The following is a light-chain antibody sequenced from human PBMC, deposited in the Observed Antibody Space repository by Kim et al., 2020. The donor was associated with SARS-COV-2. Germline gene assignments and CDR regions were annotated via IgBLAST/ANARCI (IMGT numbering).Light chain of an antibody. V-gene: IGLV2-8*01. CDR3: SSYAGSNNWV. J-gene: IGLJ3*02. CDR2: EVS. CDR1: IGDVGGYNY. Sequence: GPSVTISCTGTIGDVGGYNYVSWYQQHPGKAPILMIYEVSKRPSGVPDRFSGSKSGNTASLTVSGLQAEDEADYYCSSYAGSNNWVFGGGTQLTVL.